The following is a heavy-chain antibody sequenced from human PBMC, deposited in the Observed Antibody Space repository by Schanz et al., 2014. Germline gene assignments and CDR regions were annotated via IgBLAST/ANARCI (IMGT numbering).Heavy chain of an antibody. J-gene: IGHJ4*02. CDR2: IESGGKT. Sequence: VQLVESGGDVVQPGTSLRLSCAASGITVSSNHMIWVRQAPGKGLEWVSVIESGGKTFYADSVRGRFTISRDNSENRLYLQMNTLRAEDTALYYCTRVRVTSTGWVPHDYWGQGTLVTVSS. V-gene: IGHV3-66*01. CDR1: GITVSSNH. CDR3: TRVRVTSTGWVPHDY. D-gene: IGHD6-19*01.